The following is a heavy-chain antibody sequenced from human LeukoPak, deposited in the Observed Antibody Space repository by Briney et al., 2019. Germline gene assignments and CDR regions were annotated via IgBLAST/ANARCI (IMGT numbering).Heavy chain of an antibody. CDR2: IWYDGSYT. D-gene: IGHD1-26*01. Sequence: PGGSLRLSCAASGFTFSSYAMSWVRQAPGKGLEWVAVIWYDGSYTYYAESVKGRFTISRDNSRNTLYLQMMSLRAEDTAVYYCAKPTSGDGSFLIDYWGQGTLVIVSS. CDR1: GFTFSSYA. V-gene: IGHV3-33*03. J-gene: IGHJ4*02. CDR3: AKPTSGDGSFLIDY.